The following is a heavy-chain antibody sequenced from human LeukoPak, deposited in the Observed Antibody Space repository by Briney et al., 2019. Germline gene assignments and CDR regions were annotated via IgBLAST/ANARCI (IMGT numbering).Heavy chain of an antibody. CDR1: GFTFSSYE. D-gene: IGHD5-12*01. V-gene: IGHV3-48*03. J-gene: IGHJ4*02. CDR3: ARESLSSGTLIDY. Sequence: PGGSLRLSCAASGFTFSSYEMNWVRQAPGKGLEWVSYISSSGRTIYYADSVKGRFTISRDNAKNSLYLQMNNLGAEDSAVYYCARESLSSGTLIDYWGQGTLVTVSS. CDR2: ISSSGRTI.